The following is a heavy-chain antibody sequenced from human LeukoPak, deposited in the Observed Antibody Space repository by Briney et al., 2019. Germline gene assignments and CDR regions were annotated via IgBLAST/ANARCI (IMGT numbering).Heavy chain of an antibody. D-gene: IGHD3-22*01. J-gene: IGHJ4*02. CDR3: AREEYYYDSSGSYY. CDR2: ISSSSSYI. Sequence: PGSSLRLSCAASGFTFSSYSMNWVRQAPGKGLEWVTSISSSSSYIYYADSVKGRFTISRDNAKNSLYLQMNSLRAEDTAVYYCAREEYYYDSSGSYYWGQGTLVTVSS. CDR1: GFTFSSYS. V-gene: IGHV3-21*01.